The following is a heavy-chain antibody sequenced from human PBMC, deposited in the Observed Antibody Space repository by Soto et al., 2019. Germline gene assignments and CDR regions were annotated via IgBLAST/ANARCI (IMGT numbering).Heavy chain of an antibody. V-gene: IGHV4-34*01. CDR2: INHSGST. CDR1: GGSFSGYN. Sequence: DTLAQPCAVYGGSFSGYNWSWIRQPPGKGLEWIGEINHSGSTNYNPSLKSRVTISVDTSKNQFSLKLSSVTAADTAVYYCARGVRVAAIDYNWFDPWGQGTRVTVPS. J-gene: IGHJ5*02. CDR3: ARGVRVAAIDYNWFDP. D-gene: IGHD2-15*01.